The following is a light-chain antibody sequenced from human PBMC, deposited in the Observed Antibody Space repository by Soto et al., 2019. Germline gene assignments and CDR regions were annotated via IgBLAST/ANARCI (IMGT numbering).Light chain of an antibody. CDR2: SYN. CDR1: SSNIGSNT. J-gene: IGLJ1*01. CDR3: AAWDDRLNGYV. V-gene: IGLV1-44*01. Sequence: QSVLTQPPSASGTPGQSVTISCSGSSSNIGSNTVNWYQQLPGTAPKHLIYSYNQRPSGVPDRFSDSKSGTSASLAISGLQSEDEADYYCAAWDDRLNGYVFGTGTKVTVL.